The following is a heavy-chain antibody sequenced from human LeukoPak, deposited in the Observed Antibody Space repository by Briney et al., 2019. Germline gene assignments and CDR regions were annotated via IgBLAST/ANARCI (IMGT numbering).Heavy chain of an antibody. D-gene: IGHD4-17*01. CDR1: GGTFSSYA. V-gene: IGHV1-69*13. CDR3: ARAVGDYGDWGAFDI. Sequence: GASVKVSCKASGGTFSSYAISWVRQAPGQGLEWMGGIIPIFGTANYAQKFQGRVTITADESTSTAYMELSSLRSEDTAVYYCARAVGDYGDWGAFDIWGQGTMVTVSS. CDR2: IIPIFGTA. J-gene: IGHJ3*02.